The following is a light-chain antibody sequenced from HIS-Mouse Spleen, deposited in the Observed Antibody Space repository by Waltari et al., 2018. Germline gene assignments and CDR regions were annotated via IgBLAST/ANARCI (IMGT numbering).Light chain of an antibody. J-gene: IGLJ2*01. CDR1: SSNIGSNT. Sequence: QSVLTQPPSASGTPGQRVTISCSGSSSNIGSNTVNWYQQLPGTAPKLLIYSSNERPSAVPDRVSGSKSGTSASLAISGLQSEDEADYYCAAWDDSLNGVVFGGGTKLTVL. V-gene: IGLV1-44*01. CDR3: AAWDDSLNGVV. CDR2: SSN.